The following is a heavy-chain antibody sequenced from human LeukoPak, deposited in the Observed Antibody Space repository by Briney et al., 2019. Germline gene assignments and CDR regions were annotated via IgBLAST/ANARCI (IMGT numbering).Heavy chain of an antibody. V-gene: IGHV4-34*01. D-gene: IGHD1-26*01. J-gene: IGHJ4*02. CDR1: GGSFSGYY. Sequence: SETLSLTCAVYGGSFSGYYWSWIRQPPGKGLEWIGEINHSGSTNYNPSLKSRVTISVDTSKNQFSLKLSSVTAADTAVYYCAREYSGSYRVFDYWGQGTLVTVSS. CDR3: AREYSGSYRVFDY. CDR2: INHSGST.